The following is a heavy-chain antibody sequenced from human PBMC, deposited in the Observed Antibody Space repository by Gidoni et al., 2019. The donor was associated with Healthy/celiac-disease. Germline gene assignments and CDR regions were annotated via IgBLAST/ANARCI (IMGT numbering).Heavy chain of an antibody. CDR2: IYWNDDK. CDR1: GFSLSTSGVG. V-gene: IGHV2-5*01. CDR3: AHRYNDFWSGTFDY. Sequence: QITLKESGPTLVKPTQTLTLTCTFAGFSLSTSGVGVGWIRQPPGQALEWLALIYWNDDKRYSPSLKSMLTITKYTSQNQVVLTMTNMDPVDTATYYCAHRYNDFWSGTFDYWGQGTLVTVSS. D-gene: IGHD3-3*01. J-gene: IGHJ4*02.